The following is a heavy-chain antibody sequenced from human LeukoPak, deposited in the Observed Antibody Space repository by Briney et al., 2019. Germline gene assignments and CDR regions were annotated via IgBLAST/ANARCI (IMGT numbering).Heavy chain of an antibody. V-gene: IGHV1-18*01. CDR3: ARDRAIAARPFHFDY. J-gene: IGHJ4*02. Sequence: GASVKVSCKASGYTFTSYGISWVRQAPGQGLEWMGWISAYNGNTNYAQKLQGRVTMTTDTSTSTAYMELRSLRSDDTAVYYCARDRAIAARPFHFDYWGQGTLVTVSS. CDR1: GYTFTSYG. D-gene: IGHD6-6*01. CDR2: ISAYNGNT.